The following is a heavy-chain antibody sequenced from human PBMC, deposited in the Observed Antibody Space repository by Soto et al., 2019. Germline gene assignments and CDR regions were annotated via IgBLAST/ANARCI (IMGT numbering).Heavy chain of an antibody. CDR1: GFAFSNYS. Sequence: GSLRLSCVASGFAFSNYSMNWVRQAPGKGLEWVSYIRSSGSPTYYAGSVKGRFTISRDNAKKSLYLQMNSLRAEDTAVYFCAKDKEPDGAWDIDYWGHGTLVTVSS. CDR3: AKDKEPDGAWDIDY. CDR2: IRSSGSPT. D-gene: IGHD4-17*01. V-gene: IGHV3-48*01. J-gene: IGHJ4*01.